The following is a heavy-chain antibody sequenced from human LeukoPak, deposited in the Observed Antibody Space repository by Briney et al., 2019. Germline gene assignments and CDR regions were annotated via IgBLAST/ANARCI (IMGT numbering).Heavy chain of an antibody. D-gene: IGHD6-13*01. CDR2: ISGDGGTK. J-gene: IGHJ4*02. Sequence: GGSLRLSCAASGFSFDDYDMHWARQAPGKGLEWVSLISGDGGTKYYAGSVKGRFTISRDNSKNSLYLQMNSLRAEDTALYYCARDQGGTGSWYEGEGYWGQGTLVTVSS. CDR3: ARDQGGTGSWYEGEGY. CDR1: GFSFDDYD. V-gene: IGHV3-43*02.